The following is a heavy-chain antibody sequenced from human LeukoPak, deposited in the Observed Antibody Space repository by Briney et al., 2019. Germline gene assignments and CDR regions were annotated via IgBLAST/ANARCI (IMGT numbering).Heavy chain of an antibody. J-gene: IGHJ2*01. V-gene: IGHV1-3*01. CDR1: GYTFTSYA. CDR2: INAGNGNT. Sequence: ASVKVSCKAPGYTFTSYAMHWVRQAPGQRLEWMGWINAGNGNTKYSQKFQGRVTITRDTSASTAYMELSSLRSEDTAVYYCARGPLPRRYFDLWGRGTLVTVSS. CDR3: ARGPLPRRYFDL.